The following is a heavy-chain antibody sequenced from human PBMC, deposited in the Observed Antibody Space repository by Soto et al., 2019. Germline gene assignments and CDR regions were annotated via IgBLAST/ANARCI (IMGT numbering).Heavy chain of an antibody. CDR1: GGTFSSYA. D-gene: IGHD5-12*01. CDR2: IIPIFGTA. J-gene: IGHJ4*02. V-gene: IGHV1-69*13. Sequence: ASVKVSCKASGGTFSSYAISWVRQAPGQGLEWMGGIIPIFGTANYAQKFQGRVTITADESTSTAYMELSSLRSEDTAVYYCARAMSQMATTAPLSYWGQGTLVTVSS. CDR3: ARAMSQMATTAPLSY.